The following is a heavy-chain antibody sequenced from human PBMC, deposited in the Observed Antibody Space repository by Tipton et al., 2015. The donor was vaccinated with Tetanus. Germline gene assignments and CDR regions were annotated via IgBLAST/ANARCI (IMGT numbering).Heavy chain of an antibody. CDR3: ARDFSYYFDSKSGFDY. CDR1: GASFSDYY. Sequence: LSLTCAVYGASFSDYYWSWIRQAPGKGLEWVSYISTSSTTIFYADSVRGRFTISRDNAKNSLYLQMNSLRDEDTAVYYCARDFSYYFDSKSGFDYWGQGTLVTVSS. CDR2: ISTSSTTI. J-gene: IGHJ4*02. V-gene: IGHV3-11*04. D-gene: IGHD3-22*01.